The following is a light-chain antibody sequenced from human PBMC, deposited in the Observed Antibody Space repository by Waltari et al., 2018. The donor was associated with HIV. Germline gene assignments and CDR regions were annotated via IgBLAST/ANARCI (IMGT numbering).Light chain of an antibody. CDR3: QSYSNLYLSWV. Sequence: NFILTQPHSVSESPGKTVIISCTRSGGSGSTVNNFVQGYQQRPGSAPAPIIYETNKRPPGVPDRFSGSIDISSNSASLTISGLETEDEADYYCQSYSNLYLSWVFGGGTKLTVL. CDR1: GGSGSTVNNF. V-gene: IGLV6-57*04. J-gene: IGLJ3*02. CDR2: ETN.